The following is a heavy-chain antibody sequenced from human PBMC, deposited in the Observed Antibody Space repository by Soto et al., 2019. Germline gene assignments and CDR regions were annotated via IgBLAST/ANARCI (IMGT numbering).Heavy chain of an antibody. CDR3: ARVEHDSSGWYDYDGMAV. J-gene: IGHJ6*02. V-gene: IGHV1-69*06. Sequence: SPLTDICRASGRKISRIAVICVRLEQGQGLEWMGGIIPIFGTANYAQKFQGRVTITADKSTSTAYMELSSLRSEDTAVYYCARVEHDSSGWYDYDGMAVWGQETTV. CDR1: GRKISRIA. D-gene: IGHD6-19*01. CDR2: IIPIFGTA.